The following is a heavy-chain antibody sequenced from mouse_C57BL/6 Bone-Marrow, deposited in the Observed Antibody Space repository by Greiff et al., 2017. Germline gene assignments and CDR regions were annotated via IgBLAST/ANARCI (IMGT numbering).Heavy chain of an antibody. Sequence: EVQLQQSGAELVRPGASVKLSCTASGFNIKDDYMHWVKQRPEQGLEWIGWIDPENGDTEHASKFQGKATITADTSSNTAYLQLSSLTSEDTAVYYCTPFYYGSSYWYFDVWGTGTTVTVSS. CDR2: IDPENGDT. D-gene: IGHD1-1*01. V-gene: IGHV14-4*01. CDR1: GFNIKDDY. CDR3: TPFYYGSSYWYFDV. J-gene: IGHJ1*03.